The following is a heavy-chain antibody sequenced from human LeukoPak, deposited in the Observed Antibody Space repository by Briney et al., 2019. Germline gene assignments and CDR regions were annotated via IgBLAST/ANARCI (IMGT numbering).Heavy chain of an antibody. J-gene: IGHJ3*01. D-gene: IGHD2-2*01. V-gene: IGHV3-7*01. CDR2: IKQDGGEK. Sequence: PGGSLRLSCAASGFTFTTYWTTWVRQAPGKGLEWVAKIKQDGGEKYYVDSVKGRFTISRDNAKNSLSLQMNSLRAEDTAVYYCARDQGYCTSATCRGDAFDVWGQGSMVSVSS. CDR1: GFTFTTYW. CDR3: ARDQGYCTSATCRGDAFDV.